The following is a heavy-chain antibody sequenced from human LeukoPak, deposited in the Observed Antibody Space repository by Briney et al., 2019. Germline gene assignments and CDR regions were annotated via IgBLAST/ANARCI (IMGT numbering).Heavy chain of an antibody. J-gene: IGHJ6*02. V-gene: IGHV4-4*02. CDR2: SFHSGNT. D-gene: IGHD3-16*01. CDR3: ARDLGYYYGLDI. CDR1: GGSRISAGW. Sequence: PSGTLPLTCDVSGGSRISAGWRSWVRQPPGEGLEGIGESFHSGNTKYNPSLESRVTISVDKSNHQFTLEMKSVTAADTAIYYCARDLGYYYGLDIWSRGTTVTVSS.